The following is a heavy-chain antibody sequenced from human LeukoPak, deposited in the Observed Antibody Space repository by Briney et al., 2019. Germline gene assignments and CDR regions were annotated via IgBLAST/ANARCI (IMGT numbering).Heavy chain of an antibody. Sequence: GGSLRLSCAASGFTFSNYSMRWVRQAPGKGLEWVANIKQDGSEKYYVDSVKGRFTISRDNAKNSLYLQMNSLRAEDTVVYYCARDRRSGGTYGFLGGQGTLVTVSS. J-gene: IGHJ4*02. CDR1: GFTFSNYS. V-gene: IGHV3-7*01. D-gene: IGHD3-10*01. CDR3: ARDRRSGGTYGFL. CDR2: IKQDGSEK.